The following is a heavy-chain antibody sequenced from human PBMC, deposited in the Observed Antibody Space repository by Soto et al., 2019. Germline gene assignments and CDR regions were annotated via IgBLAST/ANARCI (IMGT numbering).Heavy chain of an antibody. CDR2: ISYDGSNK. D-gene: IGHD3-16*02. CDR3: ASVN. CDR1: GFTFSSYA. Sequence: QVQLVESGGGVVQPGRSLRLSCAASGFTFSSYAMHWVRQAPGKGLEWVAVISYDGSNKYYADSVKGRFTISRDNSKNTLYLQMNSLGAEDTGLYYCASVNWGQGTLVTVSS. V-gene: IGHV3-30-3*01. J-gene: IGHJ4*02.